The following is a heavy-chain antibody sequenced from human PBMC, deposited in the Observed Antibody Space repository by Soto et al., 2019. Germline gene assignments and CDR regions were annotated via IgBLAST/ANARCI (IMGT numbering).Heavy chain of an antibody. CDR2: IKQDGSEI. CDR3: AKNIRSCSRTNCFVFGY. V-gene: IGHV3-7*01. J-gene: IGHJ4*02. CDR1: GFTFSGYW. D-gene: IGHD2-2*01. Sequence: EVQLVESGGGLVQPGGSLRLSCAASGFTFSGYWMSWVRQAPGKGLEWVANIKQDGSEIYYVDSVKGRFTIARDNAKNALYLLMNSLRAEDTAVYYCAKNIRSCSRTNCFVFGYWGQGTLVTVSS.